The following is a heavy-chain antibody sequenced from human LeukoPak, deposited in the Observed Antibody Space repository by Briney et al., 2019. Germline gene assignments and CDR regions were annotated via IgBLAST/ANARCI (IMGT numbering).Heavy chain of an antibody. Sequence: GGSLRLSCAASGFTFSNYGMHWVRQAPGKGLEWVAVIWYDGSNKYYADSVKGRFTISRDNAKGSVYLQVNILRAEDTAVYYCSRGHYGPDYWGQGTLVTVSS. CDR1: GFTFSNYG. V-gene: IGHV3-33*01. CDR3: SRGHYGPDY. J-gene: IGHJ4*02. D-gene: IGHD3-16*01. CDR2: IWYDGSNK.